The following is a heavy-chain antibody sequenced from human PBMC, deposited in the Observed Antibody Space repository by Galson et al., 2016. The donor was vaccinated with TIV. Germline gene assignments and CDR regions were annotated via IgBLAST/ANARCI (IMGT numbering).Heavy chain of an antibody. CDR2: MNPSSGNT. CDR1: GHTFTSYD. D-gene: IGHD2-2*01. J-gene: IGHJ4*02. Sequence: SVKVSCKASGHTFTSYDMNWVRQAPGQGLEWMGWMNPSSGNTGYTQKFQGRVTMTRDTSVSTAYMALTNLRSEDTAVYFCAQLVRKCGMTRCYGDHVDYWGQGTLVTVSS. V-gene: IGHV1-8*01. CDR3: AQLVRKCGMTRCYGDHVDY.